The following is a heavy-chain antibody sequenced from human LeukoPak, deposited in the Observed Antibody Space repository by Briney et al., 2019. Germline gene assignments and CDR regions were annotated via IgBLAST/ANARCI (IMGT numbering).Heavy chain of an antibody. Sequence: GGSLRLSCTASGFTLSSYAMNWVRQAPGKGLEWVSFMSYGGGSTYYADSVKGRFTISRDNSKSTLYLQMNSLRAEDTAVYYCARDKFGSGSYGAAFDFWGQGTLVTVSS. CDR3: ARDKFGSGSYGAAFDF. D-gene: IGHD1-26*01. CDR1: GFTLSSYA. CDR2: MSYGGGST. J-gene: IGHJ4*02. V-gene: IGHV3-23*01.